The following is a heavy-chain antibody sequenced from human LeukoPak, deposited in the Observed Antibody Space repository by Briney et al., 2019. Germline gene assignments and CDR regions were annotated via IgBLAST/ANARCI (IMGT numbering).Heavy chain of an antibody. J-gene: IGHJ3*02. D-gene: IGHD4-17*01. Sequence: GASVKVSCKASGYTFTGCYMHWVRQAPGQGLEWMGWINPNSGGTNYAQKFQGRVTMTRDTSITTAYMELSRLRSDDTAVYYCARVREDYGDYPLEGAFDIWGQGTMVTVSS. V-gene: IGHV1-2*02. CDR2: INPNSGGT. CDR1: GYTFTGCY. CDR3: ARVREDYGDYPLEGAFDI.